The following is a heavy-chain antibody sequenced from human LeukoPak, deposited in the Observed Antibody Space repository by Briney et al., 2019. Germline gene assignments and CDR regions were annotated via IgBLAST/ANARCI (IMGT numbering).Heavy chain of an antibody. CDR3: AREDYGSGNFDY. Sequence: GGSLRLSCTASGFKFKTYGMHWVRQAPGKGLEWVSGINWNGGSTGYADSVKGRFTISRDNAKNSLYLQMNSLRAEDTALYHCAREDYGSGNFDYWGQGTLVTVSS. V-gene: IGHV3-20*01. CDR2: INWNGGST. D-gene: IGHD3-10*01. J-gene: IGHJ4*02. CDR1: GFKFKTYG.